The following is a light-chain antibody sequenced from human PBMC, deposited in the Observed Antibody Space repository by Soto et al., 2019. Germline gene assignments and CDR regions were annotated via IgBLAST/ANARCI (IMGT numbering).Light chain of an antibody. CDR3: QQRSNWPPIT. CDR2: GAS. CDR1: QSVSSTY. V-gene: IGKV3D-20*02. Sequence: EIVLTQSPGTLSLSPGERATLSCRAGQSVSSTYLIWYQQKPGQAPRLLIYGASTRATGIPARFSGSGSGTEFTLTISSLQSEDFAVYYCQQRSNWPPITFGQGTRLEI. J-gene: IGKJ5*01.